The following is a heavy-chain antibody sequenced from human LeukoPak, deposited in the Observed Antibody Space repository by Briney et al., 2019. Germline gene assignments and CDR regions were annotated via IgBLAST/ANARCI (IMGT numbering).Heavy chain of an antibody. CDR2: IYTSGST. J-gene: IGHJ4*02. D-gene: IGHD6-13*01. CDR1: GGSISSYY. V-gene: IGHV4-4*07. CDR3: ARNIRLGIAAAGTAYFDY. Sequence: SETLSLTCTVSGGSISSYYWSWIRQPAGKGLEWIGRIYTSGSTYYNPPLQRRVTMSVDTSKNQYSLKLSSVTAADTAVYYCARNIRLGIAAAGTAYFDYWGQGTLVTVSS.